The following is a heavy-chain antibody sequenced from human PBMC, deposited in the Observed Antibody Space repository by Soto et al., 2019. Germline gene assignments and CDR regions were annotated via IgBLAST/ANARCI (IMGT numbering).Heavy chain of an antibody. CDR3: ARRITESFFDY. D-gene: IGHD3-3*01. J-gene: IGHJ4*02. CDR1: GYTFTDYY. CDR2: INPNGGGT. Sequence: KVSCKASGYTFTDYYIHWVRQAPGQGLEWMGVINPNGGGTSHAQKFQGRVSMTRDTSTGTVYMELSSLSSEDTAVYYCARRITESFFDYWGQGALVTVSS. V-gene: IGHV1-46*01.